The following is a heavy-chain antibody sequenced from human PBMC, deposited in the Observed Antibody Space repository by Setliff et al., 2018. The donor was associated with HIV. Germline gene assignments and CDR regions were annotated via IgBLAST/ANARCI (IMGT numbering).Heavy chain of an antibody. CDR2: MHTSGNT. CDR1: GDSIXXXX. J-gene: IGHJ6*03. D-gene: IGHD3-22*01. Sequence: SETLSLTCTSSGDSIXXXXXSGGRQPAGKGLEWIGRMHTSGNTNYNPSLEDRVTMSVDTSNNQFSLQLSSLTAADTAVYYCARGEVPYXYXSDXHYYYYYAYMDVWGEGTTVTVSS. V-gene: IGHV4-4*07. CDR3: ARGEVPYXYXSDXHYYYYYAYMDV.